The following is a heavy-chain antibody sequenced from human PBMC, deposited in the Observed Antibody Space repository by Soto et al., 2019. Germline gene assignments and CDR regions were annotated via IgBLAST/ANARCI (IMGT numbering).Heavy chain of an antibody. Sequence: SETLSLTCTVSGGSISSGGYYWSWIRQHPGKGLEWIGYIYYSGSTYYNPSLKSRVTISVDTSKNQFSLKLSSVTAADTAVYYCARDKASIASGYGDPQDGKDFWGQRTTDTGSS. CDR1: GGSISSGGYY. V-gene: IGHV4-31*03. D-gene: IGHD6-6*01. J-gene: IGHJ6*01. CDR3: ARDKASIASGYGDPQDGKDF. CDR2: IYYSGST.